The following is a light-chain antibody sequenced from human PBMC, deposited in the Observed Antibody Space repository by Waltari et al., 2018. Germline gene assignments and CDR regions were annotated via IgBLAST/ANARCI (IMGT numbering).Light chain of an antibody. Sequence: EILLTQSPGTLSLSPGERATLSCRASQSVSSSLAWYRQKFGQAPRHLIYDASTRAKGIPARFSGSWSGTDFTLTISRLEPEDFAVYYCHQRNNFPWTFGQGTKVEIK. CDR2: DAS. CDR3: HQRNNFPWT. CDR1: QSVSSS. J-gene: IGKJ1*01. V-gene: IGKV3-11*01.